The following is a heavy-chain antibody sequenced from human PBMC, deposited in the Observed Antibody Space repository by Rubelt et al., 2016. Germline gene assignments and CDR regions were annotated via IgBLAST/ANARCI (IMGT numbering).Heavy chain of an antibody. Sequence: QVQLQQWGAGLLKPSETLSLTCAVYGGSFSGYYWSWIRQPPGKGLEWIGSIYYSGSTYYNWSLKSRVTISVDTSKNQFSLKLSSVTAADTAVYYCARVQLLWFGELSGMDVWGQGTTVTVSS. CDR1: GGSFSGYY. D-gene: IGHD3-10*01. CDR2: IYYSGST. V-gene: IGHV4-34*01. CDR3: ARVQLLWFGELSGMDV. J-gene: IGHJ6*02.